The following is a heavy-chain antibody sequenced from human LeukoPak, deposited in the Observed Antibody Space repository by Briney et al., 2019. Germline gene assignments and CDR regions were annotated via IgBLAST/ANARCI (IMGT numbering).Heavy chain of an antibody. D-gene: IGHD3-3*01. V-gene: IGHV4-59*01. CDR3: ARGSQRITVFGVVTDY. CDR2: VYYTGST. CDR1: GGSISSYY. J-gene: IGHJ4*02. Sequence: SETLSLTCTVSGGSISSYYWSWIRQPPGKGLEWIGYVYYTGSTNYNPSLKSRVTISVDTSKNHFSLELSSVTATDTAVYYCARGSQRITVFGVVTDYWGQGTLVTVSS.